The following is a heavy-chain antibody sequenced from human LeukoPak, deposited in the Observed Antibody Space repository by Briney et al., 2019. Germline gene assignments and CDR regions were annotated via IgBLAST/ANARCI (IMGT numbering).Heavy chain of an antibody. CDR1: GFTFSGYC. CDR2: IRSDGSIT. D-gene: IGHD1-26*01. J-gene: IGHJ4*02. CDR3: ARDGRSGNFDK. V-gene: IGHV3-74*01. Sequence: PGGSLRLSCAASGFTFSGYCMHWVRQAPGKGPAWVSVIRSDGSITTYADSVKGRFTISRDTAKNTLYLQMNSLRAEDTAVYYCARDGRSGNFDKWGQGTLVSVSS.